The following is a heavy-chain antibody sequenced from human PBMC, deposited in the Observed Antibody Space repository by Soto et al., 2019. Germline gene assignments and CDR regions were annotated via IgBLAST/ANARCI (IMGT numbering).Heavy chain of an antibody. Sequence: PGGSLRLSCAASRFTFSTYAMSWVRQAPGKGLEWVSTISGSGGRTYYADSVKGRFTISRDNSKNTLYLQMNSLRAEDTAVYYCAKHYFGDYYDSIGYYYVGQYFDDWGQGTLVTVSS. CDR1: RFTFSTYA. J-gene: IGHJ4*02. CDR2: ISGSGGRT. CDR3: AKHYFGDYYDSIGYYYVGQYFDD. V-gene: IGHV3-23*01. D-gene: IGHD3-22*01.